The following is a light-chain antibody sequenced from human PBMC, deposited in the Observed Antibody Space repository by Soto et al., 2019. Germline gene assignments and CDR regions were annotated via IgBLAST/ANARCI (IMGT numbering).Light chain of an antibody. CDR1: SSDVGGYNL. J-gene: IGLJ2*01. CDR2: EVT. Sequence: QSVLTQPASVSGSPGQSITVSCTGTSSDVGGYNLVSWYQQHPGKAPKLMIYEVTNRPSGVSNRLSGSKSGNTASLTISGLQAEDEADYYCSSYTSSSALWVFGGGTKLTVL. V-gene: IGLV2-14*01. CDR3: SSYTSSSALWV.